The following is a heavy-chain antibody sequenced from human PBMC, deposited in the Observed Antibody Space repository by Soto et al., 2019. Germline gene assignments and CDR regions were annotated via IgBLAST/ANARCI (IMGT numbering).Heavy chain of an antibody. J-gene: IGHJ4*02. CDR2: IYYSGSA. Sequence: QVQLQASGPGLVKPSQTLSLRCSVSGGSVGRGALYWSWIRQHPGKGLEWIGYIYYSGSAYYNPSRTSPVTIELDTSPHRFSLKLTSVTVAETGVFLCARAPAPWDFDSWGQGTLVTVSS. CDR3: ARAPAPWDFDS. V-gene: IGHV4-31*01. D-gene: IGHD1-26*01. CDR1: GGSVGRGALY.